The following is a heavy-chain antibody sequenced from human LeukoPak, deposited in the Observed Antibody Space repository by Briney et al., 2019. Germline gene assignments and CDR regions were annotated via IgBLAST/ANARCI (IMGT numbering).Heavy chain of an antibody. Sequence: PGGALRLSCAASGCTFSPYWLHWVRQAPGKGRVWVSRINSDGRSTSYADSVKGRFTISRDNAKNTLYLQMNSLRAEDTAVYYCAREDRIPARNYNWFDPWGQGTLVTVSS. J-gene: IGHJ5*02. CDR3: AREDRIPARNYNWFDP. D-gene: IGHD6-6*01. CDR1: GCTFSPYW. CDR2: INSDGRST. V-gene: IGHV3-74*01.